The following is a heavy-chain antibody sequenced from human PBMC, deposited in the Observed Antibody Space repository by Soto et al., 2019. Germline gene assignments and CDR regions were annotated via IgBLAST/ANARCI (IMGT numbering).Heavy chain of an antibody. J-gene: IGHJ5*02. D-gene: IGHD3-22*01. CDR2: IYWDDDK. CDR1: AFSLRTRGVG. CDR3: AHGDESYYDSSGRLEFGP. V-gene: IGHV2-5*02. Sequence: PTLVNPTQTLTLTCTFSAFSLRTRGVGVGWIRQPPGKALEWLALIYWDDDKRYNPSLKSRLTITKDPSRNQVVLTMTYMDPVDTGTYYCAHGDESYYDSSGRLEFGPWGQGTLVTVAS.